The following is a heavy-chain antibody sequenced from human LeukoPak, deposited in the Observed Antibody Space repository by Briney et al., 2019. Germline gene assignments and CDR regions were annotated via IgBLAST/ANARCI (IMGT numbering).Heavy chain of an antibody. D-gene: IGHD5-18*01. V-gene: IGHV3-33*01. J-gene: IGHJ3*02. Sequence: PGRSLRLSCAASGFTFSSYGMHWVRQAPGKGLEWVAVIWYDGSNKYYADSVKGRFTISRDNSKNTLYLQMNSLRAEDTAVYYCARPHSYGSTFDAFDIWGQGTMVTVSS. CDR3: ARPHSYGSTFDAFDI. CDR2: IWYDGSNK. CDR1: GFTFSSYG.